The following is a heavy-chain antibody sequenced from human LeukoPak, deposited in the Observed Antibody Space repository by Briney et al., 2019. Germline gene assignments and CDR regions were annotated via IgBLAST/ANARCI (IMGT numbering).Heavy chain of an antibody. Sequence: GGSLRLSCAASGFTFSSYSMNWVRQAPGKGLEWVGRIKSKTDGGTTDYAAPVKGRFTISRDDSKNTLYLQMNSLKTEDTAVYYCTTRIAYYDSSGYSRWFDPWGQGTLVTVSS. CDR3: TTRIAYYDSSGYSRWFDP. CDR1: GFTFSSYS. J-gene: IGHJ5*02. V-gene: IGHV3-15*01. D-gene: IGHD3-22*01. CDR2: IKSKTDGGTT.